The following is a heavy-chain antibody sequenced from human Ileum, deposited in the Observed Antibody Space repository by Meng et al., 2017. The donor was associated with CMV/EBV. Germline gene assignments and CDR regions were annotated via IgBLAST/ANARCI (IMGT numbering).Heavy chain of an antibody. Sequence: GGSLRLSCEVSGFTFRNEAMHWVRQAPDKGLEWVAVISHDGTDNYYADSVKGRFSISRDNSKSTLYLQMNSLRVDDTAIYYCASASLAYYIESSRYIIVPHYYYGLDVWGQGTAVTVSS. D-gene: IGHD3-10*01. J-gene: IGHJ6*02. V-gene: IGHV3-30-3*01. CDR3: ASASLAYYIESSRYIIVPHYYYGLDV. CDR1: GFTFRNEA. CDR2: ISHDGTDN.